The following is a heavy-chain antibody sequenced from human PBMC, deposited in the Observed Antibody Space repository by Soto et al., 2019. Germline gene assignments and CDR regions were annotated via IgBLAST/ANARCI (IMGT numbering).Heavy chain of an antibody. V-gene: IGHV1-18*01. CDR3: ACDVYIAYSSSSRPNWFDP. CDR1: GYTFTSYG. D-gene: IGHD6-6*01. Sequence: QVHLVQSGGEVKKPGASVKVSCKASGYTFTSYGISWVRQAPGQGLEWMGWISAYNGNTNYAQKFQGRVSMTTDTSTSTVYMELMSLRSHDTAVYYWACDVYIAYSSSSRPNWFDPWGQGTLVTVSS. CDR2: ISAYNGNT. J-gene: IGHJ5*02.